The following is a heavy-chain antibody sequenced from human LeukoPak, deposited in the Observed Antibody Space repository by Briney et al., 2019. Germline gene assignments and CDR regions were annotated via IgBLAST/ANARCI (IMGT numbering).Heavy chain of an antibody. J-gene: IGHJ1*01. CDR3: ARHYFSD. Sequence: VGSLRLSCAASGFSVSDHFMDWVRQAPGKGLEWVGRTSNKAQSYTTYYAASVKGRFTISRDDSKNSLYLQMNSLKTEDTAVYYCARHYFSDWGQGTLVTVSS. CDR2: TSNKAQSYTT. D-gene: IGHD2-15*01. CDR1: GFSVSDHF. V-gene: IGHV3-72*01.